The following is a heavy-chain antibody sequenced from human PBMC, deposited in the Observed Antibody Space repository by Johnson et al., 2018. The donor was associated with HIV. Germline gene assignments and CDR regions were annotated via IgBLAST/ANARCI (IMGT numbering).Heavy chain of an antibody. J-gene: IGHJ3*02. D-gene: IGHD1-26*01. CDR3: VKVCYSGSDLDVFDI. Sequence: QLVESGGGVVQPGRSLRLSCAASGFTFSSYAMHWVRQAPGKGLEWVAVISYDGSNKYYADSVKGRFTISRDNSKNTLYLQMNSLRTEDTAVYYCVKVCYSGSDLDVFDIWGQGTMVTVSS. CDR2: ISYDGSNK. V-gene: IGHV3-30-3*01. CDR1: GFTFSSYA.